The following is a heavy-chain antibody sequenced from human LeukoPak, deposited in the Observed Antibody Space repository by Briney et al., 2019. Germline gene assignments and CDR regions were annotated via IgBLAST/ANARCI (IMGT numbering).Heavy chain of an antibody. V-gene: IGHV4-61*02. D-gene: IGHD6-13*01. CDR1: GVSISSGSYY. CDR3: AREGIAAASDY. Sequence: SETLSLTCTVSGVSISSGSYYWSWIRQPAGKGLEWIGRIYTSGSTNYNPSLKSRVTISVDTSKNQFSLKLSSVTAADTAAYYCAREGIAAASDYWGQGTLVTVSS. J-gene: IGHJ4*02. CDR2: IYTSGST.